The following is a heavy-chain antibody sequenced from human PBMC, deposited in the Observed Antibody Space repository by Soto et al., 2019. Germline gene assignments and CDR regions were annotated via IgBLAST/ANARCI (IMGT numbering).Heavy chain of an antibody. J-gene: IGHJ5*02. D-gene: IGHD4-17*01. Sequence: QVQLVESGGGVFQPGRSLRLSCAASGFTFSSYGMHWVRQAPGKGLEWVAVIWYDGSNKYYADSVKGRFTISRDNSKNALYLQMNSLRAEDTAVYYCARAGDYLNWFDPWGQGTLVTVSS. CDR1: GFTFSSYG. CDR2: IWYDGSNK. V-gene: IGHV3-33*01. CDR3: ARAGDYLNWFDP.